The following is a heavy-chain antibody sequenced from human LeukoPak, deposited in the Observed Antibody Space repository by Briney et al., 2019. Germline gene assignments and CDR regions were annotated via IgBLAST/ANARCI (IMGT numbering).Heavy chain of an antibody. CDR3: ASSSIAAPDY. Sequence: GGPLRLSCAASGSTSSSYSRNGVAQAQGKGREGVSSISSSSSYIYYADSVKGRFTISRDNAKNSLYLQMNSLRAEDTAVYYCASSSIAAPDYWGQGTLVTVSS. V-gene: IGHV3-21*01. D-gene: IGHD6-6*01. CDR2: ISSSSSYI. CDR1: GSTSSSYS. J-gene: IGHJ4*02.